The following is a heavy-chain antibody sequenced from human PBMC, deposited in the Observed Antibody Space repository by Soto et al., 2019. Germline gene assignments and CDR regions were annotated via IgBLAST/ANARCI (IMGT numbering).Heavy chain of an antibody. CDR3: VRRSPEDAFDI. J-gene: IGHJ3*02. CDR1: GGSIISDGYS. CDR2: IYEGGNT. Sequence: QLQLQESGSGLMKPSQTLSLTCAVSGGSIISDGYSWSWIRQPPGKGLQWIGHIYEGGNTYYTPSLESRVAISTDKSKNQFSLRLSSVTAADTAVYYCVRRSPEDAFDIWGQGTMVTVSP. V-gene: IGHV4-30-2*01.